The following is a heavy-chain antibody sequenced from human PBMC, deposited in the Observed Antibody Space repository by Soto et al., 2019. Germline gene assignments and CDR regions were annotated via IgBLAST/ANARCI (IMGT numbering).Heavy chain of an antibody. V-gene: IGHV1-18*01. CDR2: ISPYNGKT. CDR3: ARDLTVTPPYTSDY. D-gene: IGHD4-4*01. Sequence: ASVKVSCKASGYRFSSYGISWVRQAPGQGLEWMGWISPYNGKTDYEQKLQGRVTMTTDTSTSTAYMEQRSLRSDDTAVYYCARDLTVTPPYTSDYWGQGTLVTVSS. CDR1: GYRFSSYG. J-gene: IGHJ4*02.